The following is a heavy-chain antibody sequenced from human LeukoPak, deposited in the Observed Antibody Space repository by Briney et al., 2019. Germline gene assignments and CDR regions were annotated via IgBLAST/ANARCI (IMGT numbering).Heavy chain of an antibody. Sequence: PSETLSLTCTVSGGSISSYYWSWIRQPPGKGLEWIGYIYYSGSTNYNPSLKSRVTISVDTSKNQFSLKLSSVTAADTAVYYCARGREGSGWYRDWFDPWGQGTLVTVSS. D-gene: IGHD6-19*01. CDR2: IYYSGST. J-gene: IGHJ5*02. CDR3: ARGREGSGWYRDWFDP. V-gene: IGHV4-59*01. CDR1: GGSISSYY.